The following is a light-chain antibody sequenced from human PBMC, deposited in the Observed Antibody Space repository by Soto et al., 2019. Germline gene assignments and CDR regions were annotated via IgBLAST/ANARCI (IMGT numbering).Light chain of an antibody. CDR2: DVS. V-gene: IGLV2-14*01. CDR3: SSYTSSSLLYV. Sequence: QSALTQPASVSGSPGQLITISCTGTSSDVGGYNYVSWYQQHPGKAPKLMIYDVSNRPSGVSNRFSGSKSGNTASLTISGLQAEDEADYYCSSYTSSSLLYVFGTGTKLTVL. CDR1: SSDVGGYNY. J-gene: IGLJ1*01.